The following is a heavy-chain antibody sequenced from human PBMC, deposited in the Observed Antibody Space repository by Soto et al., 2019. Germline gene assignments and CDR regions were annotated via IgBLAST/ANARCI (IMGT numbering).Heavy chain of an antibody. J-gene: IGHJ4*02. D-gene: IGHD6-19*01. CDR1: GFTFNSYA. CDR2: FSASGGST. CDR3: AKAGQWLADFDY. V-gene: IGHV3-23*01. Sequence: GGSLRLSCVASGFTFNSYAMSWVRQAPGKGLEWVASFSASGGSTYYADSVKGRFTISRDNSRNTLYLQMNSLSVEDTALYYCAKAGQWLADFDYWGLGTLVTVSS.